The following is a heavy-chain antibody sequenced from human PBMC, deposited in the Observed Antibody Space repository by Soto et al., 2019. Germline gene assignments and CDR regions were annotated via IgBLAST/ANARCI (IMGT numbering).Heavy chain of an antibody. Sequence: QVQLQESGPGLVRPSQTLSLSCTVSGGSISNSANHWSWIRQHPGEGLEWIGYIYYSGGTYYSPSLKGRVTMSIDASKNQFCLKLSSVTAAETAVYYCAKGVRGVPNWFDPWGQGTLVTVSS. CDR3: AKGVRGVPNWFDP. V-gene: IGHV4-31*03. D-gene: IGHD3-10*01. CDR2: IYYSGGT. CDR1: GGSISNSANH. J-gene: IGHJ5*02.